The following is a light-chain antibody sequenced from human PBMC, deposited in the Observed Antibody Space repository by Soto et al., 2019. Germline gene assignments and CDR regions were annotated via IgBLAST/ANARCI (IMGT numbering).Light chain of an antibody. CDR2: EVS. CDR1: SSDIGGYNY. CDR3: SSYTGSSTLYV. V-gene: IGLV2-14*01. Sequence: QSVLTQPASVSGSPGQSITISCTGTSSDIGGYNYVSWYQQHPGKVPILMIFEVSNRPSGVSYRFSGSKSGNTASLTISGLQAEDEADYYCSSYTGSSTLYVVGTGTKVTVL. J-gene: IGLJ1*01.